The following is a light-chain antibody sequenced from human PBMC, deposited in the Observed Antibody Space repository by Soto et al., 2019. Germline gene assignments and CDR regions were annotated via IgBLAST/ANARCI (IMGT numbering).Light chain of an antibody. V-gene: IGKV1-9*01. CDR3: QQFNTYPRT. CDR1: QGIYND. J-gene: IGKJ1*01. CDR2: SAS. Sequence: DIQLTQSPSFLSASVGDGVTITCRASQGIYNDLAWYQQKPGKAPKLLIYSASTLQSGVPSRFSGSGSGTGFTLTISSLQPEDFATYYCQQFNTYPRTFGQGTKVEIK.